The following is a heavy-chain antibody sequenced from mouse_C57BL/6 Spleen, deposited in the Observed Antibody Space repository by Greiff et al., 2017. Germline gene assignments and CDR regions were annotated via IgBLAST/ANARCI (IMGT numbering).Heavy chain of an antibody. D-gene: IGHD2-13*01. Sequence: QVQLKQPGAELVRPGSSVKLSCKASGYTFTSYWMHWVKQRPIQGLEWIGNIDPSDSETHYNQKFKDKATLTVDKSSSTAYMQLSSLTSEDSAVYFCRGSCYGDYEDYAMDYWGQGTSVTVSS. J-gene: IGHJ4*01. V-gene: IGHV1-52*01. CDR3: RGSCYGDYEDYAMDY. CDR2: IDPSDSET. CDR1: GYTFTSYW.